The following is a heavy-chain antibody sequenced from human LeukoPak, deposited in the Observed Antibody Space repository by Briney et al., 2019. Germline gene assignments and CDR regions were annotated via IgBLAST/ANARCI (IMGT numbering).Heavy chain of an antibody. D-gene: IGHD3-10*01. Sequence: ASVKVSCKASGYTFTSYYMHWVRQAPGQGLEWMGIINPSGGSTSYAQKFQGRVTITRNTSISTAYMELSSLRSEDTAVYYCARGPYYGSGSYWYYMDVWGKGTTVTVSS. V-gene: IGHV1-46*01. J-gene: IGHJ6*03. CDR3: ARGPYYGSGSYWYYMDV. CDR2: INPSGGST. CDR1: GYTFTSYY.